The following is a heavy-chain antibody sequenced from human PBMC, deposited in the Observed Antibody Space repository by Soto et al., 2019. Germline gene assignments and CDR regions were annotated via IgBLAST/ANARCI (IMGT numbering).Heavy chain of an antibody. D-gene: IGHD2-2*01. Sequence: QVQLQESGPGLVKPSGTLSLTCAVSSGSISSSNWWSWVRQPPGKGLEWIGEIYHSGSTNYNPSLKSRVTISVDKSKNQFSLKLSSVTAADTAVYYCATRRGGYSSSTSCYDAFDIWGQGTMVTVSS. CDR2: IYHSGST. CDR3: ATRRGGYSSSTSCYDAFDI. CDR1: SGSISSSNW. J-gene: IGHJ3*02. V-gene: IGHV4-4*02.